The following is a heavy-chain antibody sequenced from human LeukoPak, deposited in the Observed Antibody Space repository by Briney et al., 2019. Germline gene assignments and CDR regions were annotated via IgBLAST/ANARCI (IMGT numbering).Heavy chain of an antibody. V-gene: IGHV4-59*01. D-gene: IGHD1-14*01. J-gene: IGHJ5*02. CDR3: ARGTVAVYDWFDP. Sequence: SETLSLTCTVSGGSISNKYWSWIRQPPGKGLEWIGYIYYSGSTNYNPSLKSRVTISVDTSKNQFSLKLSSVTAADTAVYYCARGTVAVYDWFDPWGQGTLVTVSS. CDR2: IYYSGST. CDR1: GGSISNKY.